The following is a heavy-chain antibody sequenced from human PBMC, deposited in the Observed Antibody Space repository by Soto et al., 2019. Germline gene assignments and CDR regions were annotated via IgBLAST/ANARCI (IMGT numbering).Heavy chain of an antibody. V-gene: IGHV1-46*03. CDR3: AREAEEYSGSDY. CDR1: GYPFTRYH. J-gene: IGHJ4*02. CDR2: INPSTTTT. Sequence: ASVKVSCKASGYPFTRYHMHWVRQAPGQGLEWLGVINPSTTTTYAQKFQGRVTMTRDTSTSTVYMELSSLRSDDTAVYYCAREAEEYSGSDYWGPGSLVTVSS. D-gene: IGHD3-10*01.